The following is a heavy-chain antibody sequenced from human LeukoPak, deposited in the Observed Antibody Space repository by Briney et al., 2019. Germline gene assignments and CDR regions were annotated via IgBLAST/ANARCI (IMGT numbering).Heavy chain of an antibody. CDR1: GGTFSSYA. CDR2: IIPIFGTA. D-gene: IGHD2-15*01. Sequence: SVKVSCKXSGGTFSSYAISWVRQSPGQGLEWMGGIIPIFGTANYAQKFQGRVTITADESTSTAYMELSSLRSEDTAVYYCARGPVRYCSGGSCYDYFDYWGQGTLVTVSS. J-gene: IGHJ4*02. CDR3: ARGPVRYCSGGSCYDYFDY. V-gene: IGHV1-69*13.